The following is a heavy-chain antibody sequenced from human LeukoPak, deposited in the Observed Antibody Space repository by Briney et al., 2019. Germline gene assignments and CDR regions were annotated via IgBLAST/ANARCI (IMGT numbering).Heavy chain of an antibody. CDR1: GGPFNSSA. CDR3: ARYIHPQGLIGYAMDV. D-gene: IGHD2-15*01. CDR2: IIVILGKV. V-gene: IGHV1-69*04. J-gene: IGHJ6*02. Sequence: ASVMVSCKASGGPFNSSAINWVRQAPGQELEWMGRIIVILGKVNYAQKFQGRLTITADKSTRTAYMDLNNLASEDTAIYFCARYIHPQGLIGYAMDVWGQGTTVIVSS.